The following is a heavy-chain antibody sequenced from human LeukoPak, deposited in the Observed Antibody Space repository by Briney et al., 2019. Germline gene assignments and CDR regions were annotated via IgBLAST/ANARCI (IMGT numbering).Heavy chain of an antibody. J-gene: IGHJ4*01. Sequence: GASVKVSCKASGYSFTTYGLDWVRQTPGQGLEWMGWIDTNTGNPTYAQAFTGRLVFSVDTSVSTAYLQVSRLETDDTAVYYCTRGGSSVWHYLFDLWGHGTLVTVSS. CDR1: GYSFTTYG. CDR3: TRGGSSVWHYLFDL. D-gene: IGHD6-19*01. V-gene: IGHV7-4-1*02. CDR2: IDTNTGNP.